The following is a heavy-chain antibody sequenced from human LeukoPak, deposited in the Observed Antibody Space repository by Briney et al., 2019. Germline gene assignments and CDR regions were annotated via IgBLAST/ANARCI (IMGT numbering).Heavy chain of an antibody. CDR2: IYSGGST. J-gene: IGHJ4*02. D-gene: IGHD2-2*01. Sequence: PGGSLRLSCAASGFTFSSNYMSWVRQAPGKGLEWVSVIYSGGSTYHADSVKGRFTISRDNSKNTLYLQMNSLRAEDTAVYYCARLPRYCSSTSCFSVDYWGQGTLVTVSS. V-gene: IGHV3-66*02. CDR3: ARLPRYCSSTSCFSVDY. CDR1: GFTFSSNY.